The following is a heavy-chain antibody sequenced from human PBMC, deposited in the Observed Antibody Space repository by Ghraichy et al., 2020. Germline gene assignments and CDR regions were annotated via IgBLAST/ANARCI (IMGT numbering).Heavy chain of an antibody. J-gene: IGHJ4*02. D-gene: IGHD3-10*01. CDR2: ISDSGDST. CDR3: VRKYYYGSGNYFPFDF. CDR1: GFDFTNYA. Sequence: SCAASGFDFTNYAMSWVRQAPGTGLEWVSVISDSGDSTYYADSVKGRFTISRDSSKNTLYLQMNSLRAEDTAVYYCVRKYYYGSGNYFPFDFWGQGTLVTVSS. V-gene: IGHV3-23*01.